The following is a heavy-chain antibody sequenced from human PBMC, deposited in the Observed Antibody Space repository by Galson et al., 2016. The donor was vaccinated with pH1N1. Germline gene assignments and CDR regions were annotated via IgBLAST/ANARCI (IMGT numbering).Heavy chain of an antibody. CDR2: INQDGSVK. CDR3: AREIAAAGSY. V-gene: IGHV3-7*01. J-gene: IGHJ4*02. D-gene: IGHD6-25*01. CDR1: GFTFSSYW. Sequence: SLRLSCAPSGFTFSSYWMSWVRQAPGKGLEWVANINQDGSVKYYVDPVKGRFTISRDNAKNSEYLQMNSLSAEDTAVYYCAREIAAAGSYWGQGTLVTVSS.